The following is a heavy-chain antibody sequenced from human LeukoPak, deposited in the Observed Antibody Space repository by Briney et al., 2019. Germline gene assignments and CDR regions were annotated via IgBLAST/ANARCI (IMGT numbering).Heavy chain of an antibody. V-gene: IGHV3-23*01. Sequence: GGSLRLSCAASGFTFRSYAMSWVRQAPGKGLEWVSAISGSGGSTYYADSVKGRFTISRDNSKNTLYLQMNSLRAEDTAVYYCAKDRIVYYYDSSGTFDYWGQGTLVTVSS. CDR1: GFTFRSYA. CDR2: ISGSGGST. CDR3: AKDRIVYYYDSSGTFDY. D-gene: IGHD3-22*01. J-gene: IGHJ4*02.